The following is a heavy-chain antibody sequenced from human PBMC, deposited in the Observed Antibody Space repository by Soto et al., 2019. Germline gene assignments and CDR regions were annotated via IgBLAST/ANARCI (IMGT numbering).Heavy chain of an antibody. D-gene: IGHD6-19*01. CDR1: GGSISSNSYY. J-gene: IGHJ4*02. CDR3: ASHSRKVGGIAVYFFDY. CDR2: IYYTGST. V-gene: IGHV4-39*01. Sequence: QLQESGPGLVKPSGTLSLTCTVSGGSISSNSYYWGWIRQPPGKGLEWIGRIYYTGSTYYNPSLRGRATLSVDTSKSQFSLRLSSVTAAEAALHYLASHSRKVGGIAVYFFDYWGQGIRVTVSS.